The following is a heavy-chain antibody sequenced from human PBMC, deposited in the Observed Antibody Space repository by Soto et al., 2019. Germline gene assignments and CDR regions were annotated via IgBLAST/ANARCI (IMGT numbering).Heavy chain of an antibody. J-gene: IGHJ3*02. CDR2: IYPGDSDN. D-gene: IGHD3-22*01. CDR3: ARATYYYDSSGYYYPRNDAFDI. Sequence: EVQLVQSGAEVKKPGESLKISCKGSGYSFTSYWIGWVRQMPGKGLEWMGIIYPGDSDNRYSPSFQGQVTISADKSISTAYLQWSSLKASDTAMYYCARATYYYDSSGYYYPRNDAFDIWGQGTMVTVSS. CDR1: GYSFTSYW. V-gene: IGHV5-51*01.